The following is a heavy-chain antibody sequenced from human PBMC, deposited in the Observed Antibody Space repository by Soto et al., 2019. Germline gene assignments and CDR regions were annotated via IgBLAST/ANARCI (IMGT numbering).Heavy chain of an antibody. Sequence: QVQLVQSGAEVKKPGASVKVSCEASGXTFTSYAMHWVRQAPGQRLEWMGWINAGNGNTIYSQKFQGRVTITRDTSASTAYMELSSLRSEDTAVYYCARGTCSGGSCYSFHFDYWGQGTLVTVSS. CDR2: INAGNGNT. CDR3: ARGTCSGGSCYSFHFDY. V-gene: IGHV1-3*01. CDR1: GXTFTSYA. D-gene: IGHD2-15*01. J-gene: IGHJ4*02.